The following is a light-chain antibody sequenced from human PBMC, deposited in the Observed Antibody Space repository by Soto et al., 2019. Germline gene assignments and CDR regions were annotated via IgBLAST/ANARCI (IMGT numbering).Light chain of an antibody. CDR1: ESVSRN. CDR2: DAS. CDR3: QQYKNWPL. Sequence: EIVLTQSPATLSLSPGERATLSCRASESVSRNLAWYQQKPGQAPWLLIYDASTRATGIPDRFSGGGSGTEFTLTISSLQSEDFVVYYCQQYKNWPLFGQGTRLEIK. J-gene: IGKJ5*01. V-gene: IGKV3-15*01.